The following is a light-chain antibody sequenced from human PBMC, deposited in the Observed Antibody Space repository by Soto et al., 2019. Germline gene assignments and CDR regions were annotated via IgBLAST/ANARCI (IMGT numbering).Light chain of an antibody. CDR1: QSVSSY. CDR2: DAS. V-gene: IGKV3-11*01. Sequence: ETVLTQSPATLSLSPGERATLPCRASQSVSSYLAWYQQKPGQAPRLLIYDASNRATGIPARFSGSGSGKDFTLTISSLEPEDFAVYYCQQRSNWPPITFGQGTRLEIK. J-gene: IGKJ5*01. CDR3: QQRSNWPPIT.